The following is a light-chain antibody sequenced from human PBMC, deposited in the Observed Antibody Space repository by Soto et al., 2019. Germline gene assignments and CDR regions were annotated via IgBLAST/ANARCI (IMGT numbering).Light chain of an antibody. CDR1: QRITNY. Sequence: EIVLTQSPATLSLSPEERATLSCSASQRITNYLACYQHKPGQAPRLLIYEASNRATGIPPRISGSGSGTDFTLTINGLEHEAFALYYCQQRDYWPLTFGGGNKLESK. J-gene: IGKJ4*01. CDR3: QQRDYWPLT. CDR2: EAS. V-gene: IGKV3-11*01.